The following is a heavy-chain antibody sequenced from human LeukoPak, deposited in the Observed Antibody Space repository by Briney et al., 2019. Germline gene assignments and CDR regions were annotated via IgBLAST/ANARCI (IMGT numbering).Heavy chain of an antibody. CDR2: IYPGDSDT. CDR3: ARMVRGSARDNFQH. Sequence: GESLKISFKDSGYRFTSYWIGWVRQMPGEGLEWMGIIYPGDSDTRYSPSFQGQVTISADKSISTAYLQWSSLKASDTAMYYCARMVRGSARDNFQHWGQGTLVTVSS. D-gene: IGHD3-10*01. J-gene: IGHJ1*01. CDR1: GYRFTSYW. V-gene: IGHV5-51*01.